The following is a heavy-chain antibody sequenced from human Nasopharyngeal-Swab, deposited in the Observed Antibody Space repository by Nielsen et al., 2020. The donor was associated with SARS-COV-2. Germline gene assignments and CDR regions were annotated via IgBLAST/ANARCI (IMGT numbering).Heavy chain of an antibody. J-gene: IGHJ3*01. CDR2: MKGDDLGG. CDR1: ALTFIRYW. D-gene: IGHD2-21*01. Sequence: GSFLRPPVERAALTFIRYWRHWAPRVPGKGRVWVACMKGDDLGGRYMASVRGRSTSSRDNAKNTLYLQMNSLGPEETAVYYCARVKCIESNCYIRGFDLWGQGTMVTVSS. V-gene: IGHV3-74*01. CDR3: ARVKCIESNCYIRGFDL.